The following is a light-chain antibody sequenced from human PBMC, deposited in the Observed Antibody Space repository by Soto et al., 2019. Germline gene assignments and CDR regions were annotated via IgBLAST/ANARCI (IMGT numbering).Light chain of an antibody. Sequence: QSALTQPASVSGSPGQSITISCTGTSSDVGSYNLVSWYQQRPGKAPKLMIYEVSKRPSGVFNRFSGSKSGNTASLTISGLQAEDEADYSCCSYAGSSTWVFGGGTKLTVL. CDR1: SSDVGSYNL. CDR2: EVS. CDR3: CSYAGSSTWV. J-gene: IGLJ3*02. V-gene: IGLV2-23*02.